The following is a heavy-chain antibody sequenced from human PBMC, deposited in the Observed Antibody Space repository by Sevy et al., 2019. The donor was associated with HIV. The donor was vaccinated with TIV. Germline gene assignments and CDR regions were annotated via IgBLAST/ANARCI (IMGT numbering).Heavy chain of an antibody. J-gene: IGHJ5*02. V-gene: IGHV1-69*06. D-gene: IGHD2-2*03. CDR2: IIPIFGTA. CDR1: GGTFSSYA. Sequence: ASVKVSCKASGGTFSSYAISWVRQAPGQGLEWMGGIIPIFGTANYAQKFQGRVTITADKSTSTAYMELTSLRSEETALYYCASGSAGYCSRTSGYTTWGQGTLVTVSS. CDR3: ASGSAGYCSRTSGYTT.